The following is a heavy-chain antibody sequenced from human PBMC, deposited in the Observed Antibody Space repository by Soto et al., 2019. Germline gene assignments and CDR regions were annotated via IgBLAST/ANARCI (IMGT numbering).Heavy chain of an antibody. Sequence: GGSLRLSCAASGFAFRTFGMNWVRQALGKRPEWVSYISSDSSTINYADYVKGRFTISRDNAKSSLYLQMNSLRVEDTAVYYCAPQSIVTTHPDYWGQGTLVTVSS. J-gene: IGHJ4*02. D-gene: IGHD4-4*01. CDR1: GFAFRTFG. V-gene: IGHV3-48*04. CDR2: ISSDSSTI. CDR3: APQSIVTTHPDY.